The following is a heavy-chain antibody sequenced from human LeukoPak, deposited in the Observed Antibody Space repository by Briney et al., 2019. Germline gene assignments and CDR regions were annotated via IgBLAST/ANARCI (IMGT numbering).Heavy chain of an antibody. CDR3: AQISASY. V-gene: IGHV3-53*01. J-gene: IGHJ4*02. Sequence: GGSLRLSCAASVFTVSSNYMSWVRQAPGKGLEWVSLIYSGGNTYYADSVKGRFTISRDNSKNTLYLQMNSLRVEDTAVYYCAQISASYWGQGTLVTVSS. CDR2: IYSGGNT. D-gene: IGHD3-3*02. CDR1: VFTVSSNY.